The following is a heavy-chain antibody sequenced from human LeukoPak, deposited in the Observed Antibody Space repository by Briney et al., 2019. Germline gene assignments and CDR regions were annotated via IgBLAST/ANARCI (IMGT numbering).Heavy chain of an antibody. J-gene: IGHJ6*02. V-gene: IGHV3-21*01. D-gene: IGHD6-13*01. CDR2: ISSSSSYI. CDR1: GFTFSSYS. Sequence: PGGSLRLSCAASGFTFSSYSMNWVRQAPGKGLEWVSSISSSSSYIYYADSVKGRFTISRDNAKNSLYLQMNSLRAEDTAVYYCARDRSAAGTARGYYYYGMDVWGQGTTVTVSS. CDR3: ARDRSAAGTARGYYYYGMDV.